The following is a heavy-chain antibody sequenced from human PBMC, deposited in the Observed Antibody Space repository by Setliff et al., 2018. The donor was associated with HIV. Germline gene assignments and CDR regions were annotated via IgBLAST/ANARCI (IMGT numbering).Heavy chain of an antibody. J-gene: IGHJ4*02. Sequence: PGGSLRLSCAASGFTFSSYSMNWVRQAPGKGLEWVSSISSSSSYIYYADSVKGRFTISRDNAKNSLYLQMNSLRVEDTAVYYCARGEPTILVVPAAFFDYWGQGTLVTVSS. CDR3: ARGEPTILVVPAAFFDY. V-gene: IGHV3-21*01. D-gene: IGHD2-2*01. CDR1: GFTFSSYS. CDR2: ISSSSSYI.